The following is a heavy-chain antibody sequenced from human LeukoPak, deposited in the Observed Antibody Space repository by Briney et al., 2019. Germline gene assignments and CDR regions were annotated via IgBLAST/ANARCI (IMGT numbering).Heavy chain of an antibody. J-gene: IGHJ6*02. CDR3: ARAPVVVVVAATSYYYYYGMDV. V-gene: IGHV4-39*01. CDR1: GDSIFTTRYH. CDR2: ITYSGDT. D-gene: IGHD2-15*01. Sequence: SETLSLTCTVTGDSIFTTRYHWGWIRQPPGKGLEWIGSITYSGDTYENPSLESRVIISVDTSKNQFSLKLSSVTAADTAVYYCARAPVVVVVAATSYYYYYGMDVWGQGTTVTVSS.